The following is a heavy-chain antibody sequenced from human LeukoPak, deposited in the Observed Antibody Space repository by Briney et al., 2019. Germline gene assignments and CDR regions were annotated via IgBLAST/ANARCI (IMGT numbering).Heavy chain of an antibody. Sequence: ASVKVSCKASGYTFTGYYMHWVRQAPGQGLEWMGIINPSGGSTSYAQKFQGRVTMTRDTSTSTVYMELSSLRSEDTAVYYCAREDIVLMVYAQQKKYYYYYGMDVWGQGTTVTVSS. CDR3: AREDIVLMVYAQQKKYYYYYGMDV. CDR1: GYTFTGYY. V-gene: IGHV1-46*01. D-gene: IGHD2-8*01. J-gene: IGHJ6*02. CDR2: INPSGGST.